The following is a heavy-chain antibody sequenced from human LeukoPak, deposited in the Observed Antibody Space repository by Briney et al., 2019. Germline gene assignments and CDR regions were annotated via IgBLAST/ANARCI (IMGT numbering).Heavy chain of an antibody. V-gene: IGHV4-34*01. D-gene: IGHD3-10*01. Sequence: SETLSLTCAVYGGSFSGYYWSWIRQPPGKGLERIGEINHSGSTNYNPSLKSRVTISVDTSKNQFSLKLSSVTAADTAVYYCARGQKHYYGSGSYYSHLVDYWGQGTLVTVSS. CDR3: ARGQKHYYGSGSYYSHLVDY. CDR1: GGSFSGYY. J-gene: IGHJ4*02. CDR2: INHSGST.